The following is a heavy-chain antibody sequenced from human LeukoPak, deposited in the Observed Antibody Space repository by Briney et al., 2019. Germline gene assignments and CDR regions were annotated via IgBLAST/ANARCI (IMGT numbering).Heavy chain of an antibody. J-gene: IGHJ6*02. CDR2: ISGDGGAT. Sequence: PGGSLRLSCAASGWTFDDYAMHWVRQAPGKGLEWVSLISGDGGATYYADSVKGRFTISRDNSKNSLFLRMISLRTEDTALYYCVNAADTGRYCSGSKCYRYYYGMDVWGQGTTVTVSS. V-gene: IGHV3-43*02. CDR3: VNAADTGRYCSGSKCYRYYYGMDV. CDR1: GWTFDDYA. D-gene: IGHD2-15*01.